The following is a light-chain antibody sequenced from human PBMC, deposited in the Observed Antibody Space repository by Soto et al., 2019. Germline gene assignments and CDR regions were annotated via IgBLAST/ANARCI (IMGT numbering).Light chain of an antibody. Sequence: DIQMTQSPSTLSASLGARVTITCRASQTISTYLAWYQQKPGRAPKLLIYDASGLEGGVPSRFSGSGSGTDFTLTISYLEPEDFAVYYCQQRSNWPPTFGQGTKVDIK. J-gene: IGKJ1*01. V-gene: IGKV1-5*01. CDR1: QTISTY. CDR3: QQRSNWPPT. CDR2: DAS.